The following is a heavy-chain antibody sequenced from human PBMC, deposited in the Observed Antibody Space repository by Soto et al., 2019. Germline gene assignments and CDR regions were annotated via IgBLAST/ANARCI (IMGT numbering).Heavy chain of an antibody. J-gene: IGHJ3*02. CDR2: INPNSGGT. V-gene: IGHV1-2*04. CDR3: ASTPVEYSSSGYAFDI. D-gene: IGHD6-6*01. CDR1: GYTFTGYY. Sequence: VKVSCKASGYTFTGYYVHWVRQAPGQGLEWMGWINPNSGGTNYAQKFQGWVTMTRDTSISTAYMELSRLRSDDTAVYYCASTPVEYSSSGYAFDIWGQGTMVTVSS.